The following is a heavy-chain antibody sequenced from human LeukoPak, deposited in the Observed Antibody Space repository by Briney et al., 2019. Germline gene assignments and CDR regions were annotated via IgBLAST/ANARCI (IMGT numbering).Heavy chain of an antibody. CDR2: INSDGSST. Sequence: GGSLRLSCAVSGFIFSTYWMHWVRQAPGKGLVWVSRINSDGSSTSYADSVKGRFTISRDNAKNTLYLQMNSLRVEDTAVYYCAGGIAEYWGQETLVTVSS. CDR3: AGGIAEY. CDR1: GFIFSTYW. V-gene: IGHV3-74*01. D-gene: IGHD2-15*01. J-gene: IGHJ4*02.